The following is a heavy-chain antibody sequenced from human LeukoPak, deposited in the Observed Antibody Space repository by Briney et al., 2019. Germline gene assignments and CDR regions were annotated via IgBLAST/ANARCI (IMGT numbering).Heavy chain of an antibody. CDR1: GFSLSDSGVA. Sequence: ESGPTLVKPTQTLTLTCTFSGFSLSDSGVAVGCIRQPPGKALEWLALIYWDDDNRYSPSLKSRLTITKDTSKNQVVLTMTNMDPVDTATYYCAHEYYDILTGYGYFDYWGQGTLVTVSS. V-gene: IGHV2-5*02. J-gene: IGHJ4*02. CDR2: IYWDDDN. CDR3: AHEYYDILTGYGYFDY. D-gene: IGHD3-9*01.